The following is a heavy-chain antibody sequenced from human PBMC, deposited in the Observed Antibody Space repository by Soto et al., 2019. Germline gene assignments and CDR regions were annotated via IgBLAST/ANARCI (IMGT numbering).Heavy chain of an antibody. CDR3: ARDLAVGLVDY. V-gene: IGHV1-18*01. J-gene: IGHJ4*02. D-gene: IGHD6-19*01. Sequence: QVQLVQSGAEVKKPGASVKVSFKSSDYSFTSYGISWVRQAPGQGLEWMGWISAYNGNTNYAQKLQGRVTMTTDTSTSTAYMELRSLRADDTAVYYCARDLAVGLVDYWGQGTLVTVSS. CDR1: DYSFTSYG. CDR2: ISAYNGNT.